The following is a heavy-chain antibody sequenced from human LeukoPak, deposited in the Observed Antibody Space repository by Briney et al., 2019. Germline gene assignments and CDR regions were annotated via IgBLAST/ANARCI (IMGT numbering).Heavy chain of an antibody. CDR3: SRGLSDVY. J-gene: IGHJ4*02. CDR2: INHSGIT. CDR1: GGSISSYY. Sequence: SETLSLTCTVSGGSISSYYWNWIRQPPGKGLEWIGEINHSGITNYNPSLKSRVTISTDTSKSQFSLKLNSVTAADTAVYYCSRGLSDVYWGQGTLVTVSS. V-gene: IGHV4-34*01.